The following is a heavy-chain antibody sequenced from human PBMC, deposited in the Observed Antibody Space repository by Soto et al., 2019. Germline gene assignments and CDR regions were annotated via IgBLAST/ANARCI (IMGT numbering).Heavy chain of an antibody. V-gene: IGHV3-30-3*02. CDR3: AKSTAN. Sequence: QVQVVESGGGVVQPGRSLRLSCAVSGVTVSDYPLHWVRQAPGKGLEWVAVMFRDENNKRYADSVKGRFTISRDNSKNTLYLQMDNLRPDDTAVYYCAKSTANWGQGTLVTVSS. CDR1: GVTVSDYP. J-gene: IGHJ4*02. CDR2: MFRDENNK.